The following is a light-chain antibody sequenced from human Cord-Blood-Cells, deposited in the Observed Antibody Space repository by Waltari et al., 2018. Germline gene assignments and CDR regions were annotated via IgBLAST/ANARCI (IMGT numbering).Light chain of an antibody. CDR1: QSISSW. J-gene: IGKJ1*01. Sequence: DIPMTQSPSTLFASVGDSVTITCRASQSISSWLAWYQQKPGKAPKLLIYDASSLESGVPSRFSGSGSGTEFTLTISSLQPDDFAAYYCQQYNSYWTFGQGTKVEIK. CDR2: DAS. CDR3: QQYNSYWT. V-gene: IGKV1-5*01.